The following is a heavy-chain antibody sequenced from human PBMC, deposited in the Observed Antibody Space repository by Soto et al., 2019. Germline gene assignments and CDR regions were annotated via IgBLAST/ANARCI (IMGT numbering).Heavy chain of an antibody. D-gene: IGHD4-17*01. CDR3: ARDARTTVTTRGVWYFDL. CDR1: GFTFSSYG. V-gene: IGHV3-33*01. J-gene: IGHJ2*01. Sequence: QVQLVESGGGVVQPGRSLRLSCAASGFTFSSYGMHWVRQAPGKGLEWVAVIWYDGSNKYYADSVKGRFTISRDNSKNTLYLQMNSLRAEDTAVYYCARDARTTVTTRGVWYFDLWGRGTLVTVSS. CDR2: IWYDGSNK.